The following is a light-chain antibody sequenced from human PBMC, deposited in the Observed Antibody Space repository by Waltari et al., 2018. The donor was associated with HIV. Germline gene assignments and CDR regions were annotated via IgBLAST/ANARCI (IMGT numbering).Light chain of an antibody. J-gene: IGLJ1*01. CDR2: GVN. V-gene: IGLV2-14*03. CDR1: TSDIGALAY. CDR3: SSYTTSTSYV. Sequence: QSALAQPASVSGSPGQSITITCTGITSDIGALAYVSWYHHHPGQAPKIIIYGVNERPSGISPRFSGSKSGNMASLTISGLQSEDEADYHCSSYTTSTSYVFGTGTKVTVL.